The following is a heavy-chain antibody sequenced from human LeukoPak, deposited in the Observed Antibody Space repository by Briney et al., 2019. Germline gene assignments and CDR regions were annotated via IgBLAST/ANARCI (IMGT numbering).Heavy chain of an antibody. V-gene: IGHV3-48*03. D-gene: IGHD3-22*01. Sequence: GGSLRLSCVASGFTFSKYEMNWVRQAPGKGLEWVSYISSSGNTIKYADSVKGRFTISRDNAKNSLFLQMNTLRAEDTALYYCARDYDSGGLDAFDIWGQGTLVTVSS. CDR1: GFTFSKYE. CDR3: ARDYDSGGLDAFDI. J-gene: IGHJ3*02. CDR2: ISSSGNTI.